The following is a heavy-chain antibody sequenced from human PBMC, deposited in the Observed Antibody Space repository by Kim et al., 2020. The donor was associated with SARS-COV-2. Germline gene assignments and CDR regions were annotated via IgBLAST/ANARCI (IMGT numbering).Heavy chain of an antibody. CDR1: GGSISSSSYY. Sequence: SETLSLTCTVSGGSISSSSYYWGWIRQPPGKGLEWIGSIYYSGSTYYNPSLKSRVTISVDTSKNQFSLKLSSVTAADTAVYYCASESGLGLFDYWGQGTLVTVSS. V-gene: IGHV4-39*07. CDR3: ASESGLGLFDY. CDR2: IYYSGST. J-gene: IGHJ4*02. D-gene: IGHD6-19*01.